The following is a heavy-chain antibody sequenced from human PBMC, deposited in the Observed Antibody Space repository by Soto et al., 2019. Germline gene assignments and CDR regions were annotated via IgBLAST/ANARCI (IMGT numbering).Heavy chain of an antibody. V-gene: IGHV2-5*01. CDR3: ARLSSGYYPWYFDY. J-gene: IGHJ4*02. D-gene: IGHD3-22*01. CDR1: GFSLSTSGVG. CDR2: IYWNDDK. Sequence: VAGPTLGNPTQTLTLTCTFSGFSLSTSGVGVGWIRQPPGKALEWLALIYWNDDKRYSPSLKSRLTITKDTSKNQVVLTMTNMDPVDTATYYCARLSSGYYPWYFDYWGQGTLVTVSS.